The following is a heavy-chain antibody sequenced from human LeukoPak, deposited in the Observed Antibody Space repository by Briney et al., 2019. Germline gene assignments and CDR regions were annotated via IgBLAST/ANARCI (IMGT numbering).Heavy chain of an antibody. CDR3: ARDLRRGSSWYYYYYMDV. D-gene: IGHD6-13*01. CDR2: IKQDGSEK. V-gene: IGHV3-7*01. J-gene: IGHJ6*03. Sequence: GGSLRLSCAASGFTFSSYWMSWVRQAPGKGLEWVANIKQDGSEKYYVDSVKGRFTISRDNAKNSLYLQMNSLRAEDTAVYYCARDLRRGSSWYYYYYMDVWGKGTTVTVSS. CDR1: GFTFSSYW.